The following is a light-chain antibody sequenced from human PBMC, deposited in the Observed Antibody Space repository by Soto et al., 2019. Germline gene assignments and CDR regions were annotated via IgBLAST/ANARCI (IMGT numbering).Light chain of an antibody. CDR1: SIGSQI. CDR3: QVWDTDGDHVV. J-gene: IGLJ2*01. Sequence: SYELTQPPSVSVAPGKTARITCGGNSIGSQIVHWYQQRPGQAPVLVIYFDRDRPSGIPERFSGSKSGNTATLTISRVEAGDEADYHCQVWDTDGDHVVFSGGTKLTVL. CDR2: FDR. V-gene: IGLV3-21*04.